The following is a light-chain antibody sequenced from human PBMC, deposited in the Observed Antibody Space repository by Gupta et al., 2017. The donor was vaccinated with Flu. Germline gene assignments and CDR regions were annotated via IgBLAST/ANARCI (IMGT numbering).Light chain of an antibody. CDR2: GAS. V-gene: IGKV3-11*01. Sequence: ELLLAQSPATLSLSPGERATLSCRASRSVSRNLAWYQHKLGQAPRLLIYGASTRATDIAARFSGSGSGTDFTLTISSLEPEDSALYYCQQRGSWPLSFGQGTRLEIK. CDR3: QQRGSWPLS. CDR1: RSVSRN. J-gene: IGKJ5*01.